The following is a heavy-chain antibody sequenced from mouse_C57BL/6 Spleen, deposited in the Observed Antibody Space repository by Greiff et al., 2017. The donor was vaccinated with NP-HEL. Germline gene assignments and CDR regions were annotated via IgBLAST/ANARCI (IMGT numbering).Heavy chain of an antibody. V-gene: IGHV1-15*01. CDR1: GYTFTDYE. CDR2: IDPETGGT. J-gene: IGHJ1*03. D-gene: IGHD4-1*01. CDR3: TRGTWDGGWYFDV. Sequence: VQGVESGAELVRPGASVTLSCKASGYTFTDYEMHWVKQTPVHGLEWIGAIDPETGGTAYNQKFKGKAILTADKSSTTAYMELRSLTSEDSAVYDCTRGTWDGGWYFDVWGTGTTVTVS.